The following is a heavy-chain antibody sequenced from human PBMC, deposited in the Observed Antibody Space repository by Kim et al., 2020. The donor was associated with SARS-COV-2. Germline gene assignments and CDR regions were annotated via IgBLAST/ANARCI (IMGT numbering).Heavy chain of an antibody. J-gene: IGHJ4*02. CDR3: ARDRPGAAPRY. CDR2: IKQDGSEK. V-gene: IGHV3-7*01. Sequence: VGSLRLSCAASGFTFSSYWMSWVRQAPGKGLEWVANIKQDGSEKYYVDSVKGRFTISRDNAKNSLYLQMNSLRAEDTAVYYCARDRPGAAPRYWGQGTLVTVSS. D-gene: IGHD3-10*01. CDR1: GFTFSSYW.